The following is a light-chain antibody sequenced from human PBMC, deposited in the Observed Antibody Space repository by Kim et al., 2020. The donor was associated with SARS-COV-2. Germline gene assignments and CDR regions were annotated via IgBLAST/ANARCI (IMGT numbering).Light chain of an antibody. CDR2: DVS. CDR1: SSDVGGYNY. CDR3: SSYTSSSTLGV. Sequence: QSITISCTGTSSDVGGYNYVSCYQQHPGKAPKLMIYDVSNRPSGVSNRFSGSKSGNTASLTISGLQAEDEADYYCSSYTSSSTLGVFGTGTKVTVL. V-gene: IGLV2-14*03. J-gene: IGLJ1*01.